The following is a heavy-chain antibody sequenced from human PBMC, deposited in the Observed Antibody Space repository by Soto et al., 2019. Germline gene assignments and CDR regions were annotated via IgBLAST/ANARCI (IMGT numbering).Heavy chain of an antibody. CDR1: GYTFTNYN. J-gene: IGHJ6*03. Sequence: QEQLVQSGAEVKKPGAPVKVSCKASGYTFTNYNINWVRQATGQGLEWMGWMNPNTGNTGYAEKFQCRVTMTRNSSINTAYMELSGLRSDDTAVYYCAREAASDPSFYYHYMDVWGKGTTVTVSS. D-gene: IGHD6-25*01. V-gene: IGHV1-8*01. CDR3: AREAASDPSFYYHYMDV. CDR2: MNPNTGNT.